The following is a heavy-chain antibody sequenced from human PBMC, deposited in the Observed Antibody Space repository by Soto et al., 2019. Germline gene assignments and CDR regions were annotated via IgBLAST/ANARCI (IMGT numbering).Heavy chain of an antibody. Sequence: PSETLSLTCTVSGGSISSSSYYWGWIRQPPGKGLEWIGSIYYSGSTYYNPSLKSRVTISVDTSKNQFSLKLSSVTAADTAVYYCARHAYYYDIWGQGTLVNVSS. J-gene: IGHJ4*02. D-gene: IGHD3-22*01. CDR3: ARHAYYYDI. V-gene: IGHV4-39*01. CDR1: GGSISSSSYY. CDR2: IYYSGST.